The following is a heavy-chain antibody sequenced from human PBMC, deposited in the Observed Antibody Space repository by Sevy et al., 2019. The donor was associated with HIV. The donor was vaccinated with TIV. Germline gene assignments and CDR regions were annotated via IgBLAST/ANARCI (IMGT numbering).Heavy chain of an antibody. CDR1: GFTFNTHA. Sequence: GGSLRLSCAASGFTFNTHAMNWVCQAPGKGLEWVSVISGIGSSTYYADSVKGRFTISRDNSKNTVYLQMNSLRADDTAVYYCAKALNPALESMIEVIFRSLKGFDVWGQGTMVTVSS. CDR2: ISGIGSST. J-gene: IGHJ3*01. V-gene: IGHV3-23*01. CDR3: AKALNPALESMIEVIFRSLKGFDV. D-gene: IGHD3-22*01.